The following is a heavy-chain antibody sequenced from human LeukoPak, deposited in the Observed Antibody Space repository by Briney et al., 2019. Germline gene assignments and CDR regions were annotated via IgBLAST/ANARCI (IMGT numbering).Heavy chain of an antibody. D-gene: IGHD6-19*01. CDR1: GGSINNYH. CDR2: IYTDGST. J-gene: IGHJ4*02. V-gene: IGHV4-4*07. Sequence: PSETLSPTCTDSGGSINNYHWSWIRQPAGKGLEWIGQIYTDGSTNHNPPLKSRVTMSIDTTEDRVSLTIRSVTAADTAFYYCARRDISSGWSFDYWGQGTLVTVSS. CDR3: ARRDISSGWSFDY.